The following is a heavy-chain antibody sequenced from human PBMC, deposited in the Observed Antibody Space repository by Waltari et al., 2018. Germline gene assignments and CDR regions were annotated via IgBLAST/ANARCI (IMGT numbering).Heavy chain of an antibody. CDR3: ARGGLYGQQLLESAFEI. J-gene: IGHJ3*02. CDR1: GGSFSTHA. D-gene: IGHD6-13*01. V-gene: IGHV1-69*05. CDR2: IIPRFGTA. Sequence: QVQLVQSGAELKKPGSSVKVSCKVSGGSFSTHAITWVRQAPGQGLEWMGGIIPRFGTANYAQKIQDRVTMNTDESMTTAYMHLSSLTSDDTAVYYCARGGLYGQQLLESAFEIWGQGTKVTVSS.